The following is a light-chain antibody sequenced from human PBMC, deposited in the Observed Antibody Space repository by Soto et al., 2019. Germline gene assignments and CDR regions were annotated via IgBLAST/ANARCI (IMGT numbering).Light chain of an antibody. CDR3: SSSTSSSTFV. CDR1: NTDVNY. CDR2: EVS. V-gene: IGLV2-14*01. J-gene: IGLJ1*01. Sequence: QSVLTQPASVSGAPGQSITISCTGTNTDVNYVSWHQQHPGKAHKLMIYEVSKRSSGVSNRFSGSKSGNTASLTISGLQAEDEADYYCSSSTSSSTFVFGTGTKVTVL.